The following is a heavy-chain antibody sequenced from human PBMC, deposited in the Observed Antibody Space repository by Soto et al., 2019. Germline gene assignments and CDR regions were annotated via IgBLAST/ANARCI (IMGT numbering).Heavy chain of an antibody. J-gene: IGHJ4*02. D-gene: IGHD1-26*01. Sequence: QVQLQESGPGLVKPSETLSLTCTVSGGSVSSGSYYWSWIRQPPGKGLEWIGYIYYSGSTKYNPSRKSRVTISVDTSKNQFSRKLSSVTAADTAGYYCARAGLGDGSDYWGQGTLVTVSS. CDR2: IYYSGST. CDR1: GGSVSSGSYY. V-gene: IGHV4-61*01. CDR3: ARAGLGDGSDY.